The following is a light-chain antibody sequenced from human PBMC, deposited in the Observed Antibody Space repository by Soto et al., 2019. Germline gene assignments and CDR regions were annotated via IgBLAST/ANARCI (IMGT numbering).Light chain of an antibody. Sequence: QSVLTQPASVSGSPGQSITISCTGTSIDVGSYNLVSWYQQHPGKAPKLMIYEGSKRPSGVSNRFSGSKSGNTASLTISGLQAEDDADYYCCSYAGSSTPFVFGTGTKVTVL. V-gene: IGLV2-23*01. CDR2: EGS. CDR1: SIDVGSYNL. J-gene: IGLJ1*01. CDR3: CSYAGSSTPFV.